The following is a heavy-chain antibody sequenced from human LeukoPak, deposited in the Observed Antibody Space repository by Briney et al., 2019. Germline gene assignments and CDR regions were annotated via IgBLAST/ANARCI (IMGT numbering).Heavy chain of an antibody. D-gene: IGHD2/OR15-2a*01. Sequence: SSQTLSLTCAVYGGSLSGDYWSWIRQPPRKGLGWVGEINHSASINYHPSLKTRLTISVATPQPQFSLKLSSVPAADTAVYYCARRLFFYYMDVWGKGTTVTVSS. CDR1: GGSLSGDY. CDR2: INHSASI. CDR3: ARRLFFYYMDV. J-gene: IGHJ6*03. V-gene: IGHV4-34*01.